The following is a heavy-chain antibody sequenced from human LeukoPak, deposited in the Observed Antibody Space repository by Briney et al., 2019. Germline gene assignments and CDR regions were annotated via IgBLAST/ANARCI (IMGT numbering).Heavy chain of an antibody. CDR3: ARDGGSSTIFGVVIPYFDY. V-gene: IGHV1-69*05. Sequence: PVKVSFKASGGTFSSYAISWVRQAPGQGLEWMGGIIPIFGTANYSQKFQGRVTITTDESTSTAYMELSSLRSEDTAVYYCARDGGSSTIFGVVIPYFDYWGQGTLVTVSS. D-gene: IGHD3-3*01. CDR2: IIPIFGTA. J-gene: IGHJ4*02. CDR1: GGTFSSYA.